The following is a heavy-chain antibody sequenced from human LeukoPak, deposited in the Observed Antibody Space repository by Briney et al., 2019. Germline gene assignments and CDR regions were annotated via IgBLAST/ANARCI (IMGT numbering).Heavy chain of an antibody. V-gene: IGHV3-66*01. Sequence: GGSLRLSRAASGFTVSSNYMSWVRQAPGKGLEWVSVIYSGGSTYYADSVKGRFTISRDNSKNTLYLQMNSLRAEDTAVYYCARGILRYFDWLLSEDSDAFDIWGQGTMVTVSS. D-gene: IGHD3-9*01. CDR1: GFTVSSNY. CDR3: ARGILRYFDWLLSEDSDAFDI. CDR2: IYSGGST. J-gene: IGHJ3*02.